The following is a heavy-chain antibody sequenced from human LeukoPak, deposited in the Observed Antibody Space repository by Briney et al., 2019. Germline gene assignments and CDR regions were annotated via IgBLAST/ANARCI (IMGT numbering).Heavy chain of an antibody. J-gene: IGHJ4*02. Sequence: GGSLRLSCAASGFTFSSYGMHWVRQAPGKGLEWVAVIWYDGSNKYYADSVKVRFTISRDNSKNTLYLQMNSLRAEDTAVYYCAKALLYYDSSGPTDYWGQGTLVTVSS. V-gene: IGHV3-33*06. CDR1: GFTFSSYG. CDR3: AKALLYYDSSGPTDY. CDR2: IWYDGSNK. D-gene: IGHD3-22*01.